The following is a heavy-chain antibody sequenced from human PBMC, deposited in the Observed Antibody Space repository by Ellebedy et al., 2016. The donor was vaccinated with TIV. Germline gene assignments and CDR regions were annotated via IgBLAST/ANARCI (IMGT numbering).Heavy chain of an antibody. CDR3: ARDARFIDQQHNWFDP. CDR2: ISNSGHTI. Sequence: GESLKISCAASGFIFSDYYMSWIRQAPGKGLEWVSYISNSGHTIYYADSVKGRFTISRDNAEISLYLQMNSLRPEDTAVYYCARDARFIDQQHNWFDPWGQGTLVTVSS. V-gene: IGHV3-11*01. CDR1: GFIFSDYY. J-gene: IGHJ5*02. D-gene: IGHD6-13*01.